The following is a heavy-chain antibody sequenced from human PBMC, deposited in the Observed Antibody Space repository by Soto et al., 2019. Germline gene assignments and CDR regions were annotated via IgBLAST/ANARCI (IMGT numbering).Heavy chain of an antibody. CDR2: INHSGST. Sequence: QVQLQQWGVGLLKPSETLSLTCAVYGGSFSGYYWSWIRQPPGKGLEWIGEINHSGSTNYNPSLKSRVTISVDTSKNQFSLKLSSVTAADTAVYYCAKYQRNYYYYYGMDVWGQGTTVTVSS. CDR3: AKYQRNYYYYYGMDV. CDR1: GGSFSGYY. J-gene: IGHJ6*02. D-gene: IGHD2-2*01. V-gene: IGHV4-34*01.